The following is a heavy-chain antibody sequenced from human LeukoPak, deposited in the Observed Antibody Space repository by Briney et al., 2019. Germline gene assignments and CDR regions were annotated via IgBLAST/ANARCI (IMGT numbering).Heavy chain of an antibody. CDR2: ISGSGGST. Sequence: GGSLRLSCAASGFTFSSYAMSWVRQAPGKGLEWASAISGSGGSTYYADSVKGRFTISRDNSKNTLYLQMNSLRAEDTAVYYCAKEPAQGIGWSYHYFDYWGQGTLVTVSS. CDR1: GFTFSSYA. D-gene: IGHD3-16*02. V-gene: IGHV3-23*01. J-gene: IGHJ4*02. CDR3: AKEPAQGIGWSYHYFDY.